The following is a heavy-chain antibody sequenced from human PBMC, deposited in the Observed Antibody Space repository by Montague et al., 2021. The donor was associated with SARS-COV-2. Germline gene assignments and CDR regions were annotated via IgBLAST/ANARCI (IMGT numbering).Heavy chain of an antibody. Sequence: SETLSLTCAVFGESFSRYYWSWIRQPPGKGLEWIGEISQSGNTKYNPSLQSRVSISLDTSRNQFSLKVSSVTAADTAIYYCARLGDGIVPSPILGLGPYYSFYYMEVWGKGTTVTVSS. CDR1: GESFSRYY. D-gene: IGHD2-2*02. CDR2: ISQSGNT. J-gene: IGHJ6*03. CDR3: ARLGDGIVPSPILGLGPYYSFYYMEV. V-gene: IGHV4-34*01.